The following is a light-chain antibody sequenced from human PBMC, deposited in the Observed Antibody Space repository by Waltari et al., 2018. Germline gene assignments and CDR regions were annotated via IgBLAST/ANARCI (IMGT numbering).Light chain of an antibody. CDR1: QTVCPN. CDR2: GVF. CDR3: HQYFNWPRT. Sequence: DIVMTQSPATLSVSPGERATLSCRASQTVCPNLAWYQQKPGQAPSLLIYGVFNRAPGIPGRFSGSGSGTEFTLAISSLQSEDFAVYYCHQYFNWPRTFGQGTKVEI. V-gene: IGKV3D-15*01. J-gene: IGKJ1*01.